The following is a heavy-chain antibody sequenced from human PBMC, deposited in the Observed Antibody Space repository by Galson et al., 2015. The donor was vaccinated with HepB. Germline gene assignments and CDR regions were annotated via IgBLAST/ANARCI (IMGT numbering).Heavy chain of an antibody. CDR3: ARGSYGLYYGSGSYYHPFDY. D-gene: IGHD3-10*01. J-gene: IGHJ4*02. Sequence: TLSLTCTVSGGSISSGDYYWSWIRQPPGKGLEWIGYIYYSGSTYYNPSLKSRVTISVDTSKNQFSLKLSSVTAADTAVYYCARGSYGLYYGSGSYYHPFDYWGQGTLVTVSS. CDR2: IYYSGST. V-gene: IGHV4-30-4*01. CDR1: GGSISSGDYY.